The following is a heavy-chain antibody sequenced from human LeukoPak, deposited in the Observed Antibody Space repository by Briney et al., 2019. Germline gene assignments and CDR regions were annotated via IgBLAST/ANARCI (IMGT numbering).Heavy chain of an antibody. Sequence: PSETLSLTCTVSGGSISSSSYYWGWIRQPPGKGLEWIGTIYYSGSTYYYPSLKSRVTISVDTSKNQFSLKLNSVTAADTAVYYCASWGYYDILTGYYPTLFYWGQGTLVTVSS. CDR1: GGSISSSSYY. CDR2: IYYSGST. V-gene: IGHV4-39*01. D-gene: IGHD3-9*01. J-gene: IGHJ4*02. CDR3: ASWGYYDILTGYYPTLFY.